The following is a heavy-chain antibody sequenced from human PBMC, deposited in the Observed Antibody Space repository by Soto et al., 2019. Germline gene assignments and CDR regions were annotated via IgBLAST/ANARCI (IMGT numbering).Heavy chain of an antibody. D-gene: IGHD3-3*01. Sequence: SETLSLTCTVSGGSISSYYWSWIRQPPGKGLEWIGYIYYSGSTNYNPSLKSRVTISVDTSKNQFSLKLSSVTAADTAVYYCARGDDFWSGYRRAGYYYMDVWGKGTTVTVSS. CDR1: GGSISSYY. J-gene: IGHJ6*03. CDR2: IYYSGST. V-gene: IGHV4-59*01. CDR3: ARGDDFWSGYRRAGYYYMDV.